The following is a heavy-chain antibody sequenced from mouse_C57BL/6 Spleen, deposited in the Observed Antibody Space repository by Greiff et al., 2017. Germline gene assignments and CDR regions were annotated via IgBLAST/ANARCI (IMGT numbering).Heavy chain of an antibody. CDR1: GFTFSDYG. J-gene: IGHJ1*03. V-gene: IGHV5-17*01. Sequence: EVHLVESGGGLVKPGGSLKLSCAASGFTFSDYGMHWVRQAPEKGLEWVAYISSGSSTIYYADTVKGRFTISRDNAKNTLFLQMTSLRSEDTAMYYCARGFYYGSSYDWYFDVWGTGTTVTVSS. D-gene: IGHD1-1*01. CDR3: ARGFYYGSSYDWYFDV. CDR2: ISSGSSTI.